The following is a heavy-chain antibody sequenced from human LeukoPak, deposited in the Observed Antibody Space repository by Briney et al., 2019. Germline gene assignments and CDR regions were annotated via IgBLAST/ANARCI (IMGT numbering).Heavy chain of an antibody. CDR3: ARQAGSDYYDSSGYYEAYFDY. J-gene: IGHJ4*02. Sequence: SETLSLTCAVYGGSFSGYYWSWIRQPPGKGLEWIGEINHSGSTNYNPSLKSRVTISVDTSKNQFSLKLSSVTAADTAVYYCARQAGSDYYDSSGYYEAYFDYWGQGTLVSVS. V-gene: IGHV4-34*01. CDR1: GGSFSGYY. D-gene: IGHD3-22*01. CDR2: INHSGST.